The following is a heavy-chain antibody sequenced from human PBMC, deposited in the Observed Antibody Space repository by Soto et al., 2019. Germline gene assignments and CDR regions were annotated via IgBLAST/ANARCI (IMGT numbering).Heavy chain of an antibody. D-gene: IGHD3-3*01. J-gene: IGHJ4*02. Sequence: TLSLTCTVSGGSIFSSYWTWIRQPPGKGLEWIGNVYYSGSTNYNPSLKSRVSISMDTSKNQFSLNLDSVTAADTAVYFCARDFAYFDSWGQGTLVTVSS. V-gene: IGHV4-59*01. CDR3: ARDFAYFDS. CDR2: VYYSGST. CDR1: GGSIFSSY.